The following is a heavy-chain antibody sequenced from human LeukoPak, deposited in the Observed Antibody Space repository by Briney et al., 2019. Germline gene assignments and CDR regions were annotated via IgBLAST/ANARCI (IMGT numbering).Heavy chain of an antibody. CDR2: INPKGGGT. J-gene: IGHJ4*02. CDR3: ASSRGYVEARYDYVWGSFRLQHLPPDY. D-gene: IGHD3-16*02. CDR1: RGSFSSYA. V-gene: IGHV1-2*02. Sequence: ASVRVSCTASRGSFSSYAISGVRPAPRQGRGWVGWINPKGGGTKYAQKFQGRVTMSRDTSIRPAYMGLRRLRRDDTAVYHCASSRGYVEARYDYVWGSFRLQHLPPDYWGQGTLVTVSS.